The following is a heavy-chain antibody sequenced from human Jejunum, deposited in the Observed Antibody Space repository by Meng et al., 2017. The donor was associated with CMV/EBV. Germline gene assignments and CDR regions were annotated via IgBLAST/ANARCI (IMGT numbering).Heavy chain of an antibody. CDR2: ISWNSGTI. Sequence: GFTFDDNAMHWVRQAPGRGLEWVSGISWNSGTIGYADSVKGRFTISRDNAKNSLYLQMNSLIPEDTALYYCAKDPRSHYYYYGMDFWGQGTTVTVSS. J-gene: IGHJ6*02. CDR1: GFTFDDNA. V-gene: IGHV3-9*01. CDR3: AKDPRSHYYYYGMDF.